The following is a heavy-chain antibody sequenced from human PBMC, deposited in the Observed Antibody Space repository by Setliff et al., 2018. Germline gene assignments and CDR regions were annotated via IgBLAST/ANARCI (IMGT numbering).Heavy chain of an antibody. CDR1: GGSISSSSYY. CDR3: ASWDYGGPQVDY. J-gene: IGHJ4*02. V-gene: IGHV4-39*01. CDR2: IYHSGST. Sequence: NPSETLSLTCTVSGGSISSSSYYWGWIRQPPGKGLEWIGSIYHSGSTYYNPSLKSRVTISVDTSKNQFSLKLSSVTAADTAVYYCASWDYGGPQVDYWGQGTLVTVSS. D-gene: IGHD4-17*01.